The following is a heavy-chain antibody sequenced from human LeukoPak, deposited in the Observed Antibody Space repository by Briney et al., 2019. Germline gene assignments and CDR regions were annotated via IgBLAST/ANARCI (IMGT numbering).Heavy chain of an antibody. CDR1: GESFSGYY. J-gene: IGHJ5*02. CDR2: INHSGST. D-gene: IGHD4-17*01. CDR3: ARGRAVTTIMGFWFDP. Sequence: SETLSLTCAVYGESFSGYYWSWIRQPPGKGLEWIGKINHSGSTNYSPSLKNRVTISVDTSKNQFSLKLSSVTAADTAVYYCARGRAVTTIMGFWFDPWGQGTLVTVSS. V-gene: IGHV4-34*01.